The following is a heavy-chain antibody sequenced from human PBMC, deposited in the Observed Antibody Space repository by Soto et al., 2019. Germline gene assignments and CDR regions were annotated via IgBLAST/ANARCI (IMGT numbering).Heavy chain of an antibody. D-gene: IGHD5-12*01. J-gene: IGHJ4*02. V-gene: IGHV4-39*01. Sequence: QLQLQVSGPGLVKPSETLSLTCAVSVGSISSNIYYWGWIRQPPGKGLEWIGSIYNTGNTYYNPFLKSRVTISVDTSKNQFSLRLSSVTAADTAVYYCARQEGRWLQAIPGHFDFWGQGLLVTVSS. CDR2: IYNTGNT. CDR3: ARQEGRWLQAIPGHFDF. CDR1: VGSISSNIYY.